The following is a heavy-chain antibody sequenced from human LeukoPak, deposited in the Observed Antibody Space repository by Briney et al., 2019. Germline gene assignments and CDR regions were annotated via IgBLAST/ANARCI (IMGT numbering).Heavy chain of an antibody. CDR1: GGSISTYY. D-gene: IGHD5-24*01. Sequence: SETLSLTCIVSGGSISTYYWSWIRQPPGKGLEWLGYIYSSGSTNYNPSLKSRVTISVDTSKNQVSLKLSSVTAADTAVYYCAGRLWRRDGYNLSAFDIWGQGTMVTVSS. V-gene: IGHV4-59*01. J-gene: IGHJ3*02. CDR2: IYSSGST. CDR3: AGRLWRRDGYNLSAFDI.